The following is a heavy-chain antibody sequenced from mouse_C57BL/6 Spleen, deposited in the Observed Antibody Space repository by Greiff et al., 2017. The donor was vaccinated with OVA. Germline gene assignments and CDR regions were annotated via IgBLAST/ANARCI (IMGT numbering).Heavy chain of an antibody. CDR2: IDPANGNT. J-gene: IGHJ2*01. CDR3: ARDYYGSSSVDY. CDR1: GFNIKNTY. V-gene: IGHV14-3*01. Sequence: EVKVVESVAELVRPGASVKLSCTASGFNIKNTYMHWVKQRPEQGLEWIGRIDPANGNTKYAPKFQGKATITADTSSNTAYLQLSSLTSEDTAIYYCARDYYGSSSVDYWGQGTTLTVSS. D-gene: IGHD1-1*01.